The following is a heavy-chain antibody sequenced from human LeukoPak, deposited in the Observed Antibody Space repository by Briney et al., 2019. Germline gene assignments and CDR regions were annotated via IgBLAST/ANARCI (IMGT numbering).Heavy chain of an antibody. Sequence: ASVKVSCKASRYTFTDYYMHWVRQATGQGLEWMGWMNPNSGNTGYAQKFQGRVTMTRNTSISTAYMELSSLRSEDTAVYYCARGRYSSSPRRYYMDVWGKGTTVTVSS. V-gene: IGHV1-8*02. J-gene: IGHJ6*03. CDR3: ARGRYSSSPRRYYMDV. D-gene: IGHD6-6*01. CDR2: MNPNSGNT. CDR1: RYTFTDYY.